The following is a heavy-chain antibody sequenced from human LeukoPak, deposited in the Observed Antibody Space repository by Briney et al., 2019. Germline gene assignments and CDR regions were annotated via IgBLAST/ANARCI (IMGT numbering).Heavy chain of an antibody. CDR1: GVSISSSNSY. Sequence: PSETLSLTCTVSGVSISSSNSYWGWIRQPPGKGLEWIGTIYYDGSTYYNPSLKSRVTISVDTSKNQFSLKLSSVTAADTAVYYCARINYGDYWGQGTLVTVSS. CDR2: IYYDGST. J-gene: IGHJ4*02. V-gene: IGHV4-39*07. CDR3: ARINYGDY.